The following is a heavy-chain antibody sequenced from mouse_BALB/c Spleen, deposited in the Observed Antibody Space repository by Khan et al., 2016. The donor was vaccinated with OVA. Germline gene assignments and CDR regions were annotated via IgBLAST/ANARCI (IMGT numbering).Heavy chain of an antibody. Sequence: QVQLKQSGPGLVQPSQSLSITCTVSGFSLTNYSVHWVRQSPGKGLEWLGVIWSAGSTDYNAAFISRRTIRKDNTRSQVFFKMNRLQPNDTAIDCCARRGYDYGRGALFAYWGQGTLVTVSA. CDR2: IWSAGST. D-gene: IGHD2-4*01. V-gene: IGHV2-2*02. J-gene: IGHJ3*01. CDR3: ARRGYDYGRGALFAY. CDR1: GFSLTNYS.